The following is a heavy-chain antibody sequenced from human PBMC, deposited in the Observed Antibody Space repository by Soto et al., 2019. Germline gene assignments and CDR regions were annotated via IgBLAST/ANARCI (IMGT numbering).Heavy chain of an antibody. CDR2: IIPMFGTA. CDR3: ASGIQVWLRRINNGYSG. Sequence: QVQLVQSGAEVKKPESSVKVSCKAPGGTFSTYAISWVRQAPGQGLEWMGGIIPMFGTANYAQRFQGRVTITEDESKNTVYMELSSLRSEDTAVYFCASGIQVWLRRINNGYSGWGQGTLVTVSS. D-gene: IGHD5-12*01. CDR1: GGTFSTYA. J-gene: IGHJ4*02. V-gene: IGHV1-69*12.